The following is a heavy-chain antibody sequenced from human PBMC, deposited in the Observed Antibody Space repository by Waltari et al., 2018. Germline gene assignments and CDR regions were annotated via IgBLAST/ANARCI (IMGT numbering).Heavy chain of an antibody. V-gene: IGHV1-69*14. J-gene: IGHJ4*02. Sequence: QVQVVQYGAEVKKPGSSVKVSCKASGGTSKSHAFSWVRQVSEQGLEWLGRSTPLYGSTFYSPKFEGIVIISADTLSGTSYMDLAGLTTEDTAVYYCARDLGGEAPLAFWGQGTLVSVS. CDR3: ARDLGGEAPLAF. CDR2: STPLYGST. CDR1: GGTSKSHA.